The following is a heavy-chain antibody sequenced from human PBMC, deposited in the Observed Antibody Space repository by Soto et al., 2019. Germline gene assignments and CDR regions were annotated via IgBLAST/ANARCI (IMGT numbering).Heavy chain of an antibody. D-gene: IGHD2-8*01. CDR2: IYYSGST. CDR1: GGSTSSSSYY. J-gene: IGHJ6*03. Sequence: SETLSLTCTVSGGSTSSSSYYWGWIRQPPGKGLEWIGSIYYSGSTYYNPSLKSRVTISVDTSKNQFSLKLSSVTAADTAVYYCARHIVLMVYASYYMDVWGKGTTVTVSS. V-gene: IGHV4-39*01. CDR3: ARHIVLMVYASYYMDV.